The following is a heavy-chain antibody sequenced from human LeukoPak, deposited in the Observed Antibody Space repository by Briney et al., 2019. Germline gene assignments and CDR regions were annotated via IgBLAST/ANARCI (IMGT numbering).Heavy chain of an antibody. J-gene: IGHJ4*02. CDR1: GGSIGSSSFY. D-gene: IGHD1-20*01. CDR2: INYSGDT. Sequence: SETLSLTCTVSGGSIGSSSFYWGWIRQPPGQGLEWIETINYSGDTYYNPSLKSRVTISVDSSRNQFSLKLSSVTAADTAVYYCVRLQAVTGNFDYWGQGTLVTVSS. CDR3: VRLQAVTGNFDY. V-gene: IGHV4-39*07.